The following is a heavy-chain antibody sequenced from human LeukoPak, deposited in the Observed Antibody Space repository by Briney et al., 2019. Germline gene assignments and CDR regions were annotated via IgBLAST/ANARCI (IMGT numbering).Heavy chain of an antibody. CDR2: FDPEDGET. V-gene: IGHV1-24*01. CDR3: ATEGAAAPSYYYYGMDV. CDR1: GYTLTELS. D-gene: IGHD2-15*01. J-gene: IGHJ6*02. Sequence: GASVKVSCKVSGYTLTELSMHWVRQAPGKGLEWMGCFDPEDGETIYAQKFQGRVAMTEDTSTDTAYMELSSLRSEDTAVYYCATEGAAAPSYYYYGMDVWGQGTTVTVSS.